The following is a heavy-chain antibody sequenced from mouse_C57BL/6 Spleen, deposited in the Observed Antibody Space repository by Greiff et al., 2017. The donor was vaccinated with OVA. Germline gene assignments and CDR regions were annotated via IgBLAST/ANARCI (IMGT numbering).Heavy chain of an antibody. CDR3: ASIYYGLYYFDY. D-gene: IGHD2-1*01. CDR2: IDPEDGET. V-gene: IGHV14-2*01. J-gene: IGHJ2*01. Sequence: EVKLMESGAELVKPGASVKLSCTASGFNIKDYYMHWVKQRTEQGLEWIGRIDPEDGETKYAPKFQGKATITADTSSNTAYLQLSSLTSEDTAVYYCASIYYGLYYFDYWGQGTTLTVSS. CDR1: GFNIKDYY.